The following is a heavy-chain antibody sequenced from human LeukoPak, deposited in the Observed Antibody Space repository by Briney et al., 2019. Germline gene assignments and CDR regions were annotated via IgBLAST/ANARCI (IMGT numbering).Heavy chain of an antibody. J-gene: IGHJ6*02. CDR1: GFTFSNYA. V-gene: IGHV3-30*04. CDR3: AKDQYSSGWYGNYYYYGMDV. CDR2: VSSDGANK. Sequence: GGSLRLSCAASGFTFSNYAIHWVRQAPGKGLEWVGVVSSDGANKYYADSVKGRFTISRDNSKNTLYLQMNSLRAEDTAVYYCAKDQYSSGWYGNYYYYGMDVWGQGTTVTVSS. D-gene: IGHD6-19*01.